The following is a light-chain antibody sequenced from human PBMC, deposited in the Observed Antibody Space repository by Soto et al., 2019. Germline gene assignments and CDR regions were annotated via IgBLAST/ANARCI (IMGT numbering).Light chain of an antibody. Sequence: EIVLTQSPVTLSLSPGEGATLSCRASQSVGSKLAWFQQKPGQAPRLLIYDAFNRATGIRARFSGSGSGTDFTVTISSLEPEDFAFYYCQQRSSWPITFGPGTRLEIK. CDR2: DAF. CDR1: QSVGSK. J-gene: IGKJ5*01. CDR3: QQRSSWPIT. V-gene: IGKV3-11*01.